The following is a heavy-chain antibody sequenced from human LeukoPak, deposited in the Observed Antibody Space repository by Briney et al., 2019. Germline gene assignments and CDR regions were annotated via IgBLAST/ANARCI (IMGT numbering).Heavy chain of an antibody. J-gene: IGHJ3*02. Sequence: PGRSLRLSCAASGFTFSHYYMSWIRQAPGRGLEWLSYITVSGSTIYYADSVKGRFTISRDNAKNSLSLQLNGLRAEDTAVYYCATRIDSSGFLDAFDIWGQGTMVTVSS. CDR1: GFTFSHYY. D-gene: IGHD3-22*01. CDR2: ITVSGSTI. V-gene: IGHV3-11*04. CDR3: ATRIDSSGFLDAFDI.